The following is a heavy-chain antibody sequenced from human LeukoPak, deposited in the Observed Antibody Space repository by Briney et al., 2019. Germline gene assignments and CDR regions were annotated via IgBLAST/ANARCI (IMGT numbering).Heavy chain of an antibody. Sequence: SETLSLTCTVSGGSISSYYWSWIRQPPGKGLEWIGYIYYSGMTNYNPSLKSRVTMSVDTSKNQFSLNLNSATAADTAVYYCERRYCSGGSCYPRHFDFWGQGTLVTVSS. CDR3: ERRYCSGGSCYPRHFDF. J-gene: IGHJ4*02. D-gene: IGHD2-15*01. CDR1: GGSISSYY. CDR2: IYYSGMT. V-gene: IGHV4-59*08.